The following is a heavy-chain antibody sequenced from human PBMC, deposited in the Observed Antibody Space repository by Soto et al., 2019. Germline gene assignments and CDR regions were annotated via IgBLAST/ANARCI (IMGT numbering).Heavy chain of an antibody. D-gene: IGHD3-10*01. CDR1: GFTFTNFA. J-gene: IGHJ6*02. CDR3: ARAGGELTLYYYGMDV. CDR2: ISYDGNKK. V-gene: IGHV3-30-3*01. Sequence: GGSLRLSCAASGFTFTNFAMHWVRQAPGKGLEWVAVISYDGNKKYYADSVMGRFTISRDNSKNTLYLQMNSLRAEDTAVYYCARAGGELTLYYYGMDVWGQGTTVTVSS.